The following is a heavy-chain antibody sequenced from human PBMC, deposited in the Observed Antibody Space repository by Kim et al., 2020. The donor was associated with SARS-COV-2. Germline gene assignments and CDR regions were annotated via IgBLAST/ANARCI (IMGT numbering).Heavy chain of an antibody. J-gene: IGHJ4*02. V-gene: IGHV3-11*01. D-gene: IGHD6-13*01. Sequence: ADSVKDRLTISRDNAKNSLYLQMNSLRAEDTAVYYCARVGSTVAAGSIDYWGQGTLVTVSS. CDR3: ARVGSTVAAGSIDY.